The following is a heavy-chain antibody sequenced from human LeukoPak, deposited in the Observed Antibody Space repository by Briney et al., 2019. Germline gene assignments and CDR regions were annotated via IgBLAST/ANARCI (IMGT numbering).Heavy chain of an antibody. CDR2: IYSGGGT. D-gene: IGHD6-19*01. CDR3: AGATKWLAHDF. Sequence: GGSLRLSCAASGFTVSGNYMSWVRQAPGRGLQWVSVIYSGGGTYYGDSVKGRFTVSRDTYKNTLFLQMKSLRADDTAVYYCAGATKWLAHDFWGQGTLVTVSS. V-gene: IGHV3-53*01. J-gene: IGHJ4*02. CDR1: GFTVSGNY.